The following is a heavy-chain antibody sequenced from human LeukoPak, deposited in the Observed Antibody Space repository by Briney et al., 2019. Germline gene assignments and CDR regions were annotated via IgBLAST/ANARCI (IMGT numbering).Heavy chain of an antibody. J-gene: IGHJ4*02. CDR3: ARSFYYDTLTGYYFFDY. Sequence: GGSLRLSCVASGFTFSTYSINWVRQAPGKGLEWVSYISSSSTTIYYADSVKGRFAISRDNAENSLYLQMNSLRAEDMAVYYCARSFYYDTLTGYYFFDYWGQGTLVTVSS. CDR2: ISSSSTTI. V-gene: IGHV3-48*04. D-gene: IGHD3-9*01. CDR1: GFTFSTYS.